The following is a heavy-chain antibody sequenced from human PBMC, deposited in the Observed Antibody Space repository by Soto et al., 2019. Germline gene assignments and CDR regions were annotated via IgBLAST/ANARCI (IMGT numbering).Heavy chain of an antibody. V-gene: IGHV4-61*01. Sequence: QVQLQESGPGLVKPSETLSLTCIVSGGSVRSGSYFWSWVRQPPGKGLGWMGYIYYSGSTNYSPSLKSRVTISVDTSKNQFSLKLNSVTAADTAVYYCARVPEGAAAPNWFDPWGQGTLVTVSS. CDR1: GGSVRSGSYF. D-gene: IGHD6-13*01. CDR3: ARVPEGAAAPNWFDP. J-gene: IGHJ5*02. CDR2: IYYSGST.